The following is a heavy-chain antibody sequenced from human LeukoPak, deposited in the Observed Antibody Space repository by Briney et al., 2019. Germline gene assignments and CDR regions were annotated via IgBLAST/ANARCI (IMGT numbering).Heavy chain of an antibody. J-gene: IGHJ4*02. Sequence: GGSLRLSCAASGFIFRGYSMNWVRQAPGKGLEWVSYISGGSTTIYYADSVKGRFTISRDNAKNPLYLQMNSLRAEDTAVYHCAKNPLRAAPGFFDYWGQGTLVTVSS. CDR3: AKNPLRAAPGFFDY. CDR2: ISGGSTTI. D-gene: IGHD6-13*01. V-gene: IGHV3-48*01. CDR1: GFIFRGYS.